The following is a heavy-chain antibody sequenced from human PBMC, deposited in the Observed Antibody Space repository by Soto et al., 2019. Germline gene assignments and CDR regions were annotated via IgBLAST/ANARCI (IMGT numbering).Heavy chain of an antibody. CDR2: ISAYNGNT. CDR3: ARETGIAVAGTGSGWFDP. D-gene: IGHD6-19*01. V-gene: IGHV1-18*01. CDR1: GYTFTSYG. J-gene: IGHJ5*02. Sequence: ASVKVSCKASGYTFTSYGISWVRQAPGQGLEWMGWISAYNGNTNYAQKLQGRVTMTTDTSTSTAYMELRSLRSDDTAVYYCARETGIAVAGTGSGWFDPWGHGTLVTVSS.